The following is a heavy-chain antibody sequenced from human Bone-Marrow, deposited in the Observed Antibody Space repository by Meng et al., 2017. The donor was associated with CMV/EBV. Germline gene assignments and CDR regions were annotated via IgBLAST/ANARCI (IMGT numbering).Heavy chain of an antibody. D-gene: IGHD4-17*01. J-gene: IGHJ4*02. CDR2: IAGAGTGI. CDR3: VKPPFSRDLYG. V-gene: IGHV3-23*01. CDR1: GFTVRFYG. Sequence: SLEALGFTVRFYGMRWVRQAPGRGLEWVSAIAGAGTGILYADSVKGRFIISRDNSKNMLYPQINSLRAEDTAVYYCVKPPFSRDLYGWGQGTLVTVSS.